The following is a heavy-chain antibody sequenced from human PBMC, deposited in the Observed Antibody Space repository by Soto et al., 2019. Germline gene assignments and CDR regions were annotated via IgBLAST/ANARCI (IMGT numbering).Heavy chain of an antibody. CDR2: ISGSGGST. V-gene: IGHV3-23*01. CDR3: AKGVGRGYSGYYSTLGWYYMDV. J-gene: IGHJ6*03. D-gene: IGHD5-12*01. CDR1: GFTFSSYA. Sequence: GGSLRLSCAASGFTFSSYAMSWVRQAPGKGLEWVSAISGSGGSTYYADSVKGRFTISRDNSKNTLYLQMNSLRAEDTAVYYCAKGVGRGYSGYYSTLGWYYMDVWGKGTTVTVSS.